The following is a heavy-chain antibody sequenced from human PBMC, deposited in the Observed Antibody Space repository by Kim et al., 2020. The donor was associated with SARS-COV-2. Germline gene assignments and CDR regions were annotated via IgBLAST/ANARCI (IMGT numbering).Heavy chain of an antibody. V-gene: IGHV1-24*01. Sequence: GETICAQKFQGRVTRTEDTSTDTAYMELSSLGSEDTAVYYCATGTGPLDYWGQGTLVTVSS. J-gene: IGHJ4*02. CDR3: ATGTGPLDY. D-gene: IGHD3-10*01. CDR2: GET.